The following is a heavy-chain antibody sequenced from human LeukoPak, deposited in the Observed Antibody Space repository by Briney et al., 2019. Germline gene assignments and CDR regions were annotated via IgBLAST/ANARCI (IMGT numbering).Heavy chain of an antibody. CDR3: ARDAVGDYYYDSSGYYKAMDY. CDR2: IIPIFGTA. V-gene: IGHV1-69*05. J-gene: IGHJ4*02. CDR1: GGTFSSYA. Sequence: SVKVSCKASGGTFSSYAISWVRQAPGQGLEWMGRIIPIFGTANYAQKFQGRVTITTDESTSTAYMELSSLRSEDTAVYYCARDAVGDYYYDSSGYYKAMDYWGQGTLVTVSS. D-gene: IGHD3-22*01.